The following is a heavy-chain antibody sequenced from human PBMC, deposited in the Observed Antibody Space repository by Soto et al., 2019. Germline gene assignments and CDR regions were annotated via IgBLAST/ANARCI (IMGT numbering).Heavy chain of an antibody. CDR3: ARGSGYYYWDDY. J-gene: IGHJ4*02. Sequence: QVQLVQSGAEEKKPGASVKVSCKASGYTFTSYAMHWVRQAPGQRLEWMGWINAGNGNTKYSQKFQGRVTITRDTSASTAYMELSSLRSEDTAVYYCARGSGYYYWDDYWGQGTLLTVSP. V-gene: IGHV1-3*05. CDR2: INAGNGNT. CDR1: GYTFTSYA. D-gene: IGHD3-22*01.